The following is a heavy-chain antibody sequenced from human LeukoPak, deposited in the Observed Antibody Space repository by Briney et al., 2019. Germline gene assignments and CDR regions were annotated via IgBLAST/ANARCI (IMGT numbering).Heavy chain of an antibody. CDR3: ARGPYEGWFDP. Sequence: SETLSLTCAVYGGSFSGYYWSWIRQPPGKGLEWIGEINHSGSTNYNPSLKSRVTISVDTSKNQFSLKLSSVTAADTAVYYCARGPYEGWFDPWGQGTLVTASS. D-gene: IGHD3-22*01. CDR1: GGSFSGYY. V-gene: IGHV4-34*01. CDR2: INHSGST. J-gene: IGHJ5*02.